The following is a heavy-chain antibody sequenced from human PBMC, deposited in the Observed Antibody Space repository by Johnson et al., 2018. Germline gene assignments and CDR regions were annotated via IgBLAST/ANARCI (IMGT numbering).Heavy chain of an antibody. CDR1: GFTFSSYG. Sequence: VQLVESGGGVVQPGRSLRLSCAASGFTFSSYGMHWVRQAPGKGLEWVAVISYDGSNKYYADSVKGRFTISRDNSKNTLDLQMNSVRAGDTAVYYCAKDCGGDWPMGVDAFDLWGQGTMVTGSS. D-gene: IGHD2-21*02. CDR2: ISYDGSNK. J-gene: IGHJ3*01. V-gene: IGHV3-30*18. CDR3: AKDCGGDWPMGVDAFDL.